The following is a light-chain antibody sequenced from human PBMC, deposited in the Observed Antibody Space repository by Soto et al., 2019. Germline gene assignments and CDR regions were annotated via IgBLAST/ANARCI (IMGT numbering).Light chain of an antibody. CDR3: QQYGSSPFT. J-gene: IGKJ4*01. CDR1: ESVSTSS. Sequence: DIVLTQSPGTLSLSPGEIATLSCRASESVSTSSLAWYQQKRGQAPRLLMYGASSRATGIPDRFSGSGSGTDFTLTISGLEPEDFALYYCQQYGSSPFTFGGGTKVEIK. CDR2: GAS. V-gene: IGKV3-20*01.